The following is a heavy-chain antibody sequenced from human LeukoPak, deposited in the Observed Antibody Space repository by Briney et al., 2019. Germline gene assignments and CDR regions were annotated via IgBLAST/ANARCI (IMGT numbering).Heavy chain of an antibody. Sequence: SETLSLTCTVSGGSISSHYWSWIRQPAGKGLEWIGRIYTSGSTNYNPSLKSRVTMSVDTSKNQFSLKLSSMTAADTAVYYCARGGGYGDYGYVDNWGQGTLVTVSS. J-gene: IGHJ4*02. CDR3: ARGGGYGDYGYVDN. CDR2: IYTSGST. CDR1: GGSISSHY. D-gene: IGHD4-17*01. V-gene: IGHV4-4*07.